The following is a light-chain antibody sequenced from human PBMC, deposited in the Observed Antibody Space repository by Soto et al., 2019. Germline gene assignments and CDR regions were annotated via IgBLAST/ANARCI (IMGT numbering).Light chain of an antibody. CDR2: GAS. CDR1: QRVTSSS. J-gene: IGKJ4*01. V-gene: IGKV3-20*01. CDR3: QHYGSSPGLT. Sequence: EIVLTQSPGTLSLSPGERATLFCRASQRVTSSSIAWHQQKPGQAPRLLIYGASSRATGSPDRFSASGSGTDFTLTISRLESEDSAVYYCQHYGSSPGLTFGGGTKVEIK.